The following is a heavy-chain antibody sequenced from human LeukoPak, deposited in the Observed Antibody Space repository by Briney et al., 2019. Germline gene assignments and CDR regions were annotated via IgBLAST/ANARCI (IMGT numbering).Heavy chain of an antibody. CDR1: GFTFSSYS. Sequence: GGSLRLPCAASGFTFSSYSMNWVRQAPGKGLEWVSSISSSSSYIYYADSVKGRFTISRDNAKNSLYLQMNSLRAEDTAVYYCARALAVAAPDYWGQGTLVTVSS. D-gene: IGHD6-19*01. CDR2: ISSSSSYI. CDR3: ARALAVAAPDY. V-gene: IGHV3-21*01. J-gene: IGHJ4*02.